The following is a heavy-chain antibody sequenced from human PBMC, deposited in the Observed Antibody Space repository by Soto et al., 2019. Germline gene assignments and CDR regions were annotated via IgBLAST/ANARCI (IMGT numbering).Heavy chain of an antibody. CDR2: INPSGGST. Sequence: ASVKVSCKASGYTFTSYYMHWVRQAPGQGLEWMGIINPSGGSTSYAQKFQGRVTMTRDTSTSTVYMELSSLRSEDTAVFYCARAGDIVVVVAANDAFDIWGQGTMVT. D-gene: IGHD2-15*01. J-gene: IGHJ3*02. V-gene: IGHV1-46*03. CDR1: GYTFTSYY. CDR3: ARAGDIVVVVAANDAFDI.